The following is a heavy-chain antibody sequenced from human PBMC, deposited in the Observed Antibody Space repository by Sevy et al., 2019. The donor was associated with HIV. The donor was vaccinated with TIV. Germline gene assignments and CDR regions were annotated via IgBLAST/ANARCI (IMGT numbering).Heavy chain of an antibody. Sequence: ASVKVSCKASGYTYTSYGISWVRQAPGQGLEWMGWISAYKGNTNYAQKFQGRVTMTTDTSTFTAYMELRSLRYDDTAVYYCARDRDYDYIWGTFPYRDYWGQGTLVTVSS. V-gene: IGHV1-18*01. CDR2: ISAYKGNT. D-gene: IGHD3-16*01. CDR1: GYTYTSYG. J-gene: IGHJ4*02. CDR3: ARDRDYDYIWGTFPYRDY.